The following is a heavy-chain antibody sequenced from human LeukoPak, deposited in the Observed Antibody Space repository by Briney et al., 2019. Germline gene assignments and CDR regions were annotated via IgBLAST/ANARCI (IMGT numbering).Heavy chain of an antibody. D-gene: IGHD3-10*01. CDR3: ARPDYYRGVGSYGGDY. V-gene: IGHV3-48*01. CDR1: GFIFSSYG. Sequence: GGSLRLSCAASGFIFSSYGMNWVRQVPGKGLEWISYISNSGSTIIYADSVKGRFTISRDNAKNSLYLQMDSLRAEDTAVYYCARPDYYRGVGSYGGDYWGQGTLVTVSS. J-gene: IGHJ4*02. CDR2: ISNSGSTI.